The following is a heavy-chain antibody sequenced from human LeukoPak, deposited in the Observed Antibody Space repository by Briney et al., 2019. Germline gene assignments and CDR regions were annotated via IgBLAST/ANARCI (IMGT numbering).Heavy chain of an antibody. CDR3: ASTYYYDSSGYYYGAEYFQH. Sequence: SETLSLTCTVSGGSISSYYWSWIRQPPGKGLEWIGYIYHSGSTYYNPSLKSRVTISVDRSKNQFSLKLSSVTAADTAVYYCASTYYYDSSGYYYGAEYFQHWGQGTLVTVSS. V-gene: IGHV4-59*12. CDR2: IYHSGST. D-gene: IGHD3-22*01. J-gene: IGHJ1*01. CDR1: GGSISSYY.